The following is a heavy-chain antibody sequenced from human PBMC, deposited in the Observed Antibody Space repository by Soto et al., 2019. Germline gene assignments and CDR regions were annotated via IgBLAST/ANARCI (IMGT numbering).Heavy chain of an antibody. CDR1: GFTFSSYG. V-gene: IGHV3-33*01. Sequence: GGSLRLSCAASGFTFSSYGMHWVRQAPGKGLEWVAVIWYDGSNKYYADSVKGRFTISRDNSKNTLYLQMNSLRAEDTAVYYCARDGNGRYCSGGSCYGFDYWGQGTLVTVSS. D-gene: IGHD2-15*01. CDR2: IWYDGSNK. J-gene: IGHJ4*02. CDR3: ARDGNGRYCSGGSCYGFDY.